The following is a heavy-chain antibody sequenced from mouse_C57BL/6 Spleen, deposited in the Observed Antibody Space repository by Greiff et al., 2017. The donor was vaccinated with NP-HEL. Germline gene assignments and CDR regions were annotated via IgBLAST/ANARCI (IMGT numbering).Heavy chain of an antibody. D-gene: IGHD1-1*01. J-gene: IGHJ1*03. CDR1: GYSITSGYY. Sequence: EVQLQQSGPGLVKPSQSLSLTCSVTGYSITSGYYWNWIRQFPGNKLEWMGYISYDGSNNYNPSLKNRISITRDTSKNQFCLKLNSVTTEDTATYDCAREGTTVDVWGTGTTVTVSS. CDR3: AREGTTVDV. CDR2: ISYDGSN. V-gene: IGHV3-6*01.